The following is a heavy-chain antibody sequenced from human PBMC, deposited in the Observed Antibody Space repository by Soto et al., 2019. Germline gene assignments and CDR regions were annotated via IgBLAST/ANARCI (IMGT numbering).Heavy chain of an antibody. J-gene: IGHJ3*02. CDR2: IYQTGYT. CDR1: GGPISAFY. D-gene: IGHD6-6*01. V-gene: IGHV4-4*07. Sequence: QVQLQESGPGLVKPSETLSLTCTVSGGPISAFYWNWLRQSPGKGLEWIGRIYQTGYTRYNPSLQSRVTMSADPSKHKFSLQVRSVTAADTAVYYCARSPSTSAIGSFDIWGQGRMVSVSS. CDR3: ARSPSTSAIGSFDI.